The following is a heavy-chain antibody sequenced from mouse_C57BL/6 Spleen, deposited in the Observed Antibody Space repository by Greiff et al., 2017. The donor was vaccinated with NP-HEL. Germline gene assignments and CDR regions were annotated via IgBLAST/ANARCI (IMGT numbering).Heavy chain of an antibody. CDR1: GYSFTGYY. D-gene: IGHD2-4*01. J-gene: IGHJ4*01. V-gene: IGHV1-31*01. CDR2: IYPYNGVS. CDR3: ARRASHYDYDCYAMDY. Sequence: EVMLVESGPELVKPGASVKISCKASGYSFTGYYMHWVKQSHGNILDWIGYIYPYNGVSSYNQKFKGKATLTVDKSSSTAYMELRSLTSEDSAVYYCARRASHYDYDCYAMDYWGQGTSVTVSS.